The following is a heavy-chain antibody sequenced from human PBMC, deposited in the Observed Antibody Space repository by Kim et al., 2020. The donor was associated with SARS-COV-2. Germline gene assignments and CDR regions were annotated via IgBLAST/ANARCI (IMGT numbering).Heavy chain of an antibody. Sequence: ASVKVSCKASGYTFTSSGISWVRQAPGQGLEWMGWISAYNGNTNYAQKLQGRVTMTTDTSTSTAYMELRSLRSDDTAGYYCARDSSSWYWVNYYYYMDVWGQGTTVTVSS. J-gene: IGHJ6*03. CDR3: ARDSSSWYWVNYYYYMDV. CDR2: ISAYNGNT. V-gene: IGHV1-18*01. CDR1: GYTFTSSG. D-gene: IGHD6-13*01.